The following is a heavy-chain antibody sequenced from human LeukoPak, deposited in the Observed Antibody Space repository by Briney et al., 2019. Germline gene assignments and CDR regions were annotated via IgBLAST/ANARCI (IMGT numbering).Heavy chain of an antibody. CDR2: INAGNGNT. Sequence: ASVKVSCKASGYTFTSYDINWVRQATGQGLEWMGWINAGNGNTKYSLKFQGRVTITRDTSASTAYMELSSLRSEDTAVYYCARDQNVVVPAPGYWGQGTLVTVSS. D-gene: IGHD2-2*01. J-gene: IGHJ4*02. CDR1: GYTFTSYD. CDR3: ARDQNVVVPAPGY. V-gene: IGHV1-3*01.